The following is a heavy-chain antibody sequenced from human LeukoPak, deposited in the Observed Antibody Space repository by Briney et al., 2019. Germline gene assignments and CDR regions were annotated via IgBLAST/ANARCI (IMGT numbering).Heavy chain of an antibody. CDR1: GGSFSGYY. Sequence: PLETLSLTCAVYGGSFSGYYWSWIRQPPGKGLEWIGEINHSGSTNYNPSLKSRVTISVDTSKNQFSLKLSSVTAADTAVYYCARDAGHQLSRRNYYAMDVWGQGTTVTVSS. D-gene: IGHD1-1*01. V-gene: IGHV4-34*01. CDR3: ARDAGHQLSRRNYYAMDV. J-gene: IGHJ6*02. CDR2: INHSGST.